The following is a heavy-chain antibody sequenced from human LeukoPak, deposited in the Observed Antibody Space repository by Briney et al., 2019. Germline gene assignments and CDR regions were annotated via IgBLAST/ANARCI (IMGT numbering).Heavy chain of an antibody. CDR2: IGSSSRYI. Sequence: GGSLRLSCAASGFTFNIYTMTWVRQAPGKGLEWVSSIGSSSRYIYYADSVKGRFTISRDNDKNSVYLQMNSLRAEDTAVYYCARDCSSSAFDSWGQGTMVTVSS. CDR1: GFTFNIYT. CDR3: ARDCSSSAFDS. V-gene: IGHV3-21*01. D-gene: IGHD2-15*01. J-gene: IGHJ3*02.